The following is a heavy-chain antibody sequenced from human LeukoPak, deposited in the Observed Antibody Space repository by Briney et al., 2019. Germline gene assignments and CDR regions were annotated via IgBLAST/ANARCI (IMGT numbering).Heavy chain of an antibody. V-gene: IGHV3-30*02. D-gene: IGHD3-10*01. CDR3: AKDRDYYASGSPQFDY. J-gene: IGHJ4*02. CDR2: IRYDGSNK. Sequence: PGGSLRLSCAASGFTFSSYGIHWVRQAPGKGLEWVAFIRYDGSNKYYADSVKGRFTISRDNSKNTLYLQMNSLRAEDTAVYYCAKDRDYYASGSPQFDYWGQGTLVTVSS. CDR1: GFTFSSYG.